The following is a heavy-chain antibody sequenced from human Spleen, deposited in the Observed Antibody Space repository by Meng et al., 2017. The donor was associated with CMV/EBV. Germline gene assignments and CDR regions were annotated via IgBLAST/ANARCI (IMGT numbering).Heavy chain of an antibody. D-gene: IGHD3-3*01. CDR3: ARLRITIFAAGRPFDY. V-gene: IGHV4-34*01. Sequence: QVQLQEWGAGLLKPSETLSLAFAVYGGSFSGYYWSWIRQPPGKGLEWIGEINHSGSTNYNPSLKSRVTISVDTSKNQFSLKLSSVTAADTAVYYCARLRITIFAAGRPFDYWGQGTLVTVSS. CDR1: GGSFSGYY. CDR2: INHSGST. J-gene: IGHJ4*02.